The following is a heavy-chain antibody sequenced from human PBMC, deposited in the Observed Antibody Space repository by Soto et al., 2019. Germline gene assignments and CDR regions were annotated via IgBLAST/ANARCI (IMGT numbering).Heavy chain of an antibody. J-gene: IGHJ4*02. CDR2: IRSKAYGGTT. V-gene: IGHV3-49*03. Sequence: GGSLRLSCTASGFTFGDYAMSWFRQAPGKGLEWVGFIRSKAYGGTTEYAASVKGRFTISRDDSKSIAYLQMNSLKTEDTAVYYCTRDWDKEGYDSSGYSSPKYYFDYWGQGTLVTVSS. CDR3: TRDWDKEGYDSSGYSSPKYYFDY. CDR1: GFTFGDYA. D-gene: IGHD3-22*01.